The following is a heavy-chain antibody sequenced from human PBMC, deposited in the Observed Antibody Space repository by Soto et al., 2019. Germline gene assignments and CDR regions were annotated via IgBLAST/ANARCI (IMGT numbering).Heavy chain of an antibody. Sequence: GASVKVSCKASGYTFTNYGISWVRQAPGQELEWLGWISTYNGDRDFAQKVQGRVTMTTDTSTTTAYMELRSLRSNDTAVYYCARSRAGGTWEQYPSFYFDYWGQGALVTVSS. J-gene: IGHJ4*02. D-gene: IGHD1-26*01. CDR2: ISTYNGDR. CDR3: ARSRAGGTWEQYPSFYFDY. V-gene: IGHV1-18*01. CDR1: GYTFTNYG.